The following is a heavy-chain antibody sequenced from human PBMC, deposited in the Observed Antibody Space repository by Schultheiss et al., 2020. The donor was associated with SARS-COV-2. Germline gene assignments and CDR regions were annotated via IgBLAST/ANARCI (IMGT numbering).Heavy chain of an antibody. CDR3: AKAYNGYTAYD. J-gene: IGHJ1*01. CDR1: GFTFSNYG. D-gene: IGHD5-12*01. Sequence: GESLKISCAASGFTFSNYGMHWVRQAPGKGLEWVAVIWYDGSNKYYADSVKGRFTISRDNSKNTLYVQMNSLRADDTALYYCAKAYNGYTAYDWGQGTLVTVSS. V-gene: IGHV3-33*06. CDR2: IWYDGSNK.